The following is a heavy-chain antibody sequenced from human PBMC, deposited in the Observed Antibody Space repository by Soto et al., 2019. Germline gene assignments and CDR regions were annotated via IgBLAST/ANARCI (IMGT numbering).Heavy chain of an antibody. V-gene: IGHV3-30*18. D-gene: IGHD3-3*01. J-gene: IGHJ4*02. CDR3: AKAITIFGVVIIPLVDY. CDR1: GFTFSSYG. Sequence: GGSLRLSCAASGFTFSSYGMHWVRQAPGKGLEWVAVISYDGSNKYYADSVKGRFTISRDNSKNTLYLQMNSLRAEDTAVYYCAKAITIFGVVIIPLVDYWGQGTLVTVSS. CDR2: ISYDGSNK.